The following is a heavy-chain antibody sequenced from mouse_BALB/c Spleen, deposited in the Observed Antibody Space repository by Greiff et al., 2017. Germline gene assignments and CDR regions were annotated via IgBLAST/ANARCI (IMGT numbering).Heavy chain of an antibody. CDR2: INPGSGGT. D-gene: IGHD2-1*01. CDR3: AREFYGNYAYYAMDY. J-gene: IGHJ4*01. V-gene: IGHV1-54*03. CDR1: GYAFTNYL. Sequence: LVESGAELVRPGTSVKVSCKASGYAFTNYLIEWVKQRPGQGLEWIGVINPGSGGTNYNEKFKGKATLTADKSSSTAYMQLSSLTSDDSAVYFCAREFYGNYAYYAMDYWGQGTSVTVSS.